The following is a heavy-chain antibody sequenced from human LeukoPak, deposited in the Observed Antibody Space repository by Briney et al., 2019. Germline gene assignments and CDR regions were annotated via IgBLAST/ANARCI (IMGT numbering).Heavy chain of an antibody. Sequence: PGGSLRLSCAASGLTFSGHTMSWVRQAPGKELEWVSIISGSGDSTYFADSVKGRFTISRDNSKNTLYLQMNSLRAEDTAVYYCVGGPGWVFDLWGRGTLVTVSS. V-gene: IGHV3-23*01. CDR3: VGGPGWVFDL. CDR1: GLTFSGHT. J-gene: IGHJ2*01. CDR2: ISGSGDST. D-gene: IGHD1-26*01.